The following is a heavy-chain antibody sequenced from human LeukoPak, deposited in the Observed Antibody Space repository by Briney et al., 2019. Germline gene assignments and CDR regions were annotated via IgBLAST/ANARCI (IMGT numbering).Heavy chain of an antibody. Sequence: ASVKVSCKASGYTFTSYGISWVRQAPGQGLEWMGWISAYNGNTNYAQKLQGRVTMTTDTSTSTAYMELSSLRSEDTAVYYCARDRGFMVRGYNWFDPWGQGTLVTVSS. J-gene: IGHJ5*02. D-gene: IGHD3-10*01. CDR2: ISAYNGNT. CDR3: ARDRGFMVRGYNWFDP. V-gene: IGHV1-18*01. CDR1: GYTFTSYG.